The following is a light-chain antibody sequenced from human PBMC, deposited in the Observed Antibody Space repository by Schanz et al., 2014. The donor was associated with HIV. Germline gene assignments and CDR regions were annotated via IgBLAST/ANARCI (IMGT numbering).Light chain of an antibody. V-gene: IGLV2-14*03. CDR3: QSFDSSLNGVV. CDR2: DVT. CDR1: SSDVGGYDY. Sequence: QSALTQPASVSGSPGQSITISCTGDSSDVGGYDYVSWYQQHPGKAPKLIIYDVTDRPSGVSFRFSGSKSGNTASLTISGLQADDEADYFCQSFDSSLNGVVFGGGTKLTVL. J-gene: IGLJ2*01.